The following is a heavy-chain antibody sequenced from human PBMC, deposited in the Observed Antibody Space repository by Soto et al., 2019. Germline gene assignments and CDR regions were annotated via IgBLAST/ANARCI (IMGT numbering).Heavy chain of an antibody. CDR2: ISGSGVST. V-gene: IGHV3-23*01. Sequence: SLRLSCEASIFPFSSYAMSWVRQTPVKVLEWVSSISGSGVSTYYADSVKGRFTISRDNSEKTLYLQMSSLRVEDTAVYYCATDYSSTGYGLVYWGQGALVT. D-gene: IGHD6-19*01. CDR1: IFPFSSYA. J-gene: IGHJ4*02. CDR3: ATDYSSTGYGLVY.